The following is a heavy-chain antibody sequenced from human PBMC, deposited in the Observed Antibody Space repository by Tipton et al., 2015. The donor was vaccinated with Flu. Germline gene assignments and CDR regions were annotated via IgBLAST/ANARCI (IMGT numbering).Heavy chain of an antibody. CDR2: IYYSGST. CDR1: GGSVTSVTYY. CDR3: ARVDVEEVTAMGFDP. Sequence: GLVKPSETLSLTCSVSGGSVTSVTYYWGWVRQPPGKGLEWIGCIYYSGSTYYNPTLKTRATISVDTSKNQFSLRLSSVTAADTAVYYCARVDVEEVTAMGFDPWGQGTLITVSS. V-gene: IGHV4-39*07. D-gene: IGHD5-18*01. J-gene: IGHJ5*02.